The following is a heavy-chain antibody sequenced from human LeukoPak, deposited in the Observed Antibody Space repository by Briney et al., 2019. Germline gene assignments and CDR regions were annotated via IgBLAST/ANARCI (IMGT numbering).Heavy chain of an antibody. CDR1: GGSISSYY. CDR3: AREVRHAYAPTVFDY. D-gene: IGHD2-2*01. V-gene: IGHV4-59*01. J-gene: IGHJ4*02. CDR2: IYYSGST. Sequence: PSETLSLTCTVSGGSISSYYWSWIRQPPGKGREWIGYIYYSGSTNYNPSLKSRVTISVDTSKNQFSLKLSSVTAADTAVYYCAREVRHAYAPTVFDYWGQGTLVTVSS.